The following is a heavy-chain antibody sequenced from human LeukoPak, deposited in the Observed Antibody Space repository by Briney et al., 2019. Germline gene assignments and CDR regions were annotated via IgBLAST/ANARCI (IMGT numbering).Heavy chain of an antibody. V-gene: IGHV3-30-3*01. Sequence: GGSLRLSCAASGFTFSSYAMHWARQAPGKGLEWVAVISYDGSNKYYADSVKGRFTISRDNSKNTLYLQMNSLRAEDTAVYYCARGLLSGYYFSSFDYWGQGTLVTVSS. CDR3: ARGLLSGYYFSSFDY. D-gene: IGHD3-3*01. CDR1: GFTFSSYA. CDR2: ISYDGSNK. J-gene: IGHJ4*02.